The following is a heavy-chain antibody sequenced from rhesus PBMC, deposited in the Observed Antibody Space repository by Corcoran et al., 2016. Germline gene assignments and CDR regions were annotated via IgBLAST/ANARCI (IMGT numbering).Heavy chain of an antibody. Sequence: EVQLVEPGGGWVQPGGSLSLPGTASGLPFRAYHRHGVRQAQGKGLEWVGLIKNKANSYTTEYAAAVKGRFTISRDDSKNTLYLQMSSLKTEDTALYYCLIKGVTIFGLLNDYWGQGVLVTVSS. CDR2: IKNKANSYTT. CDR3: LIKGVTIFGLLNDY. D-gene: IGHD3-3*01. CDR1: GLPFRAYH. J-gene: IGHJ4*01. V-gene: IGHV3-13*01.